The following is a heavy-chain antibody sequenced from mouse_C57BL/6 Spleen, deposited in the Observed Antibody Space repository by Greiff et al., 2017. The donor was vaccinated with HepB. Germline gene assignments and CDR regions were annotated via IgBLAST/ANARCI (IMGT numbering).Heavy chain of an antibody. Sequence: EVQLVESGGGLVKPGGSLKLSCAASGFTFSSYAMSWVRQTPEKRLEWVATISDGGSYTYYPDNVKGRFTISRDNAKNNLYLQMSHLKSEDTAMYYCARGGFAYWGQGTLVTVA. CDR2: ISDGGSYT. V-gene: IGHV5-4*01. CDR3: ARGGFAY. J-gene: IGHJ3*01. CDR1: GFTFSSYA.